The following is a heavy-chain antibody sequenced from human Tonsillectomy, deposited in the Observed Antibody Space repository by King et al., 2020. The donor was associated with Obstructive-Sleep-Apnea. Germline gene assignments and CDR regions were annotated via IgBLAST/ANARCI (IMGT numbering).Heavy chain of an antibody. CDR1: GLTFGGYI. Sequence: VQLVESGGGLVQPGGSLRLSCAASGLTFGGYIMSWLRQAPGKGLEWVSGISTTGGSTYYADSVKGRFTISRDNSKNTLFLQMNTLKVADTAVYFCTTNVVTAAIGGPSYYFDNWGLGTLVTVSS. CDR3: TTNVVTAAIGGPSYYFDN. D-gene: IGHD2-21*02. CDR2: ISTTGGST. J-gene: IGHJ4*02. V-gene: IGHV3-23*04.